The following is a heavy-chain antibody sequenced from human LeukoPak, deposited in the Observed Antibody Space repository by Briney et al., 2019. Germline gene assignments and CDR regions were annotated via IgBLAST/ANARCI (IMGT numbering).Heavy chain of an antibody. D-gene: IGHD6-19*01. CDR3: ARAGSGSGWYFDY. J-gene: IGHJ4*02. CDR2: ISPYNGNT. Sequence: AAAKVSCKASGYDFTSVGITWVRRAPGQGRKWMGWISPYNGNTRYAQKFQGRVAMTTDTSTTTAYMELRGLRFNDTAVYYCARAGSGSGWYFDYWGQGTLVTVSS. V-gene: IGHV1-18*01. CDR1: GYDFTSVG.